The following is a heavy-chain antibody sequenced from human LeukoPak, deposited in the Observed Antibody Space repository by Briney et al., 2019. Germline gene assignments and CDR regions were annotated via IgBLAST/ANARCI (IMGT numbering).Heavy chain of an antibody. Sequence: PVASVKVSCKASGYTFTSYGISWVRQAPGQGLEWMGWISAYNGNTNYAQKLQGRVTMTTDTSTSTAYMELRSLRSDDTAVYYCARDRRYYGSGSYTDYWGQGTLVTVSS. D-gene: IGHD3-10*01. V-gene: IGHV1-18*01. CDR2: ISAYNGNT. J-gene: IGHJ4*02. CDR1: GYTFTSYG. CDR3: ARDRRYYGSGSYTDY.